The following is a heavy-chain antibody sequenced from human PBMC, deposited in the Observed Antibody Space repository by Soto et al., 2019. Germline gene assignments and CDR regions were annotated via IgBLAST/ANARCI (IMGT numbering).Heavy chain of an antibody. CDR2: MSYDGSNT. Sequence: QVHVVESGGGVVLPGRSLRLSCATSGFTFSSYGMHWVRQAPGKGLEWVAVMSYDGSNTYYGESVKGRFIISRDNSKNTLYLQMNSLRAEDTAVYYCAKDDGLWYLDYWGQGILVTVSS. D-gene: IGHD5-18*01. V-gene: IGHV3-30*18. CDR3: AKDDGLWYLDY. CDR1: GFTFSSYG. J-gene: IGHJ4*02.